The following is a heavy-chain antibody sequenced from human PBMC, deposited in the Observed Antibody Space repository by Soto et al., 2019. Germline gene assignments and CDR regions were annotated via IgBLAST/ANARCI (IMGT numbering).Heavy chain of an antibody. CDR3: SRDPPITGSLRGTPLLVV. J-gene: IGHJ6*02. CDR1: GYSFTSYG. Sequence: QIQLVQSGAEVKKPGASVKVSCKASGYSFTSYGIRWVRQAPGQGLEWMGWISAYNGNTNYEQKLQGRVAMSTATSTHTAYLELRTLRYDDASVYYWSRDPPITGSLRGTPLLVVWGEGATGAVS. D-gene: IGHD1-20*01. V-gene: IGHV1-18*04. CDR2: ISAYNGNT.